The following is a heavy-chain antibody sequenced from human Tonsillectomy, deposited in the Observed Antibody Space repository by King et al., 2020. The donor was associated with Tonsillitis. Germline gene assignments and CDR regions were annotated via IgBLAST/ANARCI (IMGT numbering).Heavy chain of an antibody. Sequence: VQLVESGGGLVQPGRSLRLSCAASGFTFDDYAMHWVRQAPGKGLEWVSGISWNSGSIGYADSVKGRFTISRDNAKNSLYLQMNSLRAEDTALYYCAKELAYYDSSGYPVEYFQHWGQGTLVTVSS. D-gene: IGHD3-22*01. J-gene: IGHJ1*01. CDR2: ISWNSGSI. CDR3: AKELAYYDSSGYPVEYFQH. V-gene: IGHV3-9*01. CDR1: GFTFDDYA.